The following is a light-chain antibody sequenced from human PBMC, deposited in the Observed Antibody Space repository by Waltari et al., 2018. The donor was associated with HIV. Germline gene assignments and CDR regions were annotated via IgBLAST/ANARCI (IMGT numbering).Light chain of an antibody. CDR1: NIGVRV. CDR3: QVWGATNDWV. CDR2: DVR. V-gene: IGLV3-21*02. Sequence: VLPQPPSVSVAPNQTPTVARIGANIGVRVVHWYRQRSGHAPEVVIHDVRDRAPGIRGRSTGSNAGDMATLAIARVEAGVEAVYYCQVWGATNDWVFGGGTKVTVL. J-gene: IGLJ3*02.